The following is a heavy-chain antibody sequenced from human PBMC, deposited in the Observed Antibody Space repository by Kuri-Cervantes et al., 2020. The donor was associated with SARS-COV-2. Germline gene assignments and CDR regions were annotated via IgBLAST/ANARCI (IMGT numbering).Heavy chain of an antibody. D-gene: IGHD5-18*01. V-gene: IGHV2-26*01. Sequence: SGPTLVKPTETLTLTCTVSGFSLSNARMGESWIRQPPGKALEWLAHIFSNDEKSYSTSLKSRLTISKDTSKSQVVLTMTNMDPVDTATYYCAHIPDTAMVISYFDYWGQGTLVTVSS. CDR1: GFSLSNARMG. J-gene: IGHJ4*02. CDR2: IFSNDEK. CDR3: AHIPDTAMVISYFDY.